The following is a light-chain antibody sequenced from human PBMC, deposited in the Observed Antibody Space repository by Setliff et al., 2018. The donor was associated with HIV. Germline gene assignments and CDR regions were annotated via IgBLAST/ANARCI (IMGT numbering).Light chain of an antibody. Sequence: SYELTQPPSVSVAPGKTASISCGGSNIGSKSVHWYQQKSGQAPVLLIYYNKDRPSGIPERFSGSNSGNTATLIISRVEAGDEADYYCQVWDSHSDVYGFGTGTKVTVL. J-gene: IGLJ1*01. V-gene: IGLV3-21*04. CDR3: QVWDSHSDVYG. CDR1: NIGSKS. CDR2: YNK.